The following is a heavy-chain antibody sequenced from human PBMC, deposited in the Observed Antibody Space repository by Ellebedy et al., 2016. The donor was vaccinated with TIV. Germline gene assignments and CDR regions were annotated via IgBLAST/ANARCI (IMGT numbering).Heavy chain of an antibody. D-gene: IGHD2-2*01. V-gene: IGHV3-53*01. J-gene: IGHJ4*02. Sequence: GESLKISCAASGITVSSNYMSWVRQAPGKGLEWVSVMYSGGSTYYADSVKGRFTISRDNSKNTLYLQMNSLRAGDTAMYYCARERQYCSSTSCFGGDFDYWGQGTLVTVSS. CDR3: ARERQYCSSTSCFGGDFDY. CDR2: MYSGGST. CDR1: GITVSSNY.